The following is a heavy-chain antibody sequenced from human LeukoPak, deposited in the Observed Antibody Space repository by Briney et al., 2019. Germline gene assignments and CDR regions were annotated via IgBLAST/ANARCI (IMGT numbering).Heavy chain of an antibody. CDR2: INENSRYT. CDR1: GFTFRSYA. V-gene: IGHV3-21*01. Sequence: GGSLRLSCAGSGFTFRSYAMDWVRQAPGKGLEWVSSINENSRYTYYADSVKGRFTISRDNAKNSLYLQMNSLRVEDTAVYYCTRSGTRLGTDFDYWGQGTLVTVSS. J-gene: IGHJ4*02. CDR3: TRSGTRLGTDFDY. D-gene: IGHD3-16*01.